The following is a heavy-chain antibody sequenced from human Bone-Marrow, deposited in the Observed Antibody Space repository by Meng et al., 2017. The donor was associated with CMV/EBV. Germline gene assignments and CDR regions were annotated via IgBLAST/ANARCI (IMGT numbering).Heavy chain of an antibody. CDR2: ISWNSGSI. CDR3: AKDIRDDPSYGMDV. CDR1: GFTFDDYA. J-gene: IGHJ6*02. Sequence: SLKISCAASGFTFDDYAMHWVRQAPGKGLEWVSGISWNSGSIGYADSVKGRFTISRDNAKNSLYLQMNSLRAEDTALYYCAKDIRDDPSYGMDVWGQGTTVTVSS. D-gene: IGHD1-1*01. V-gene: IGHV3-9*01.